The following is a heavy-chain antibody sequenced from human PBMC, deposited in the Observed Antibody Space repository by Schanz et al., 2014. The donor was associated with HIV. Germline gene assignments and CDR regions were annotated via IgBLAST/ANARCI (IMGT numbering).Heavy chain of an antibody. CDR3: ARGQPLVQRWFDP. CDR1: GFSFSNFG. J-gene: IGHJ5*02. CDR2: ISYDGRNK. D-gene: IGHD6-13*01. Sequence: VQLVESGGGVVQPGRSLRLSCAASGFSFSNFGMHWVRQAPGKGLEWVAVISYDGRNKYYADSVKGRLTISRDNSKNTLYLQMNSLRPEDTAVYYCARGQPLVQRWFDPWGQGTLVTVSS. V-gene: IGHV3-30*03.